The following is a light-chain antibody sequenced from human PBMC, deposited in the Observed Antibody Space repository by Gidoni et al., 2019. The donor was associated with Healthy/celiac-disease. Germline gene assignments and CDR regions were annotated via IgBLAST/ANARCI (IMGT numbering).Light chain of an antibody. CDR3: QQSYSTSWT. J-gene: IGKJ1*01. Sequence: DSQMTQSPSSLSASVGDRVTSTCRASQSISSYLNWYQQKPGKAPKLLIYSASSLQSGVPSRFSGSGSGTDFTLTISSLQPEDFATYYCQQSYSTSWTFGQGTKVEIK. V-gene: IGKV1-39*01. CDR2: SAS. CDR1: QSISSY.